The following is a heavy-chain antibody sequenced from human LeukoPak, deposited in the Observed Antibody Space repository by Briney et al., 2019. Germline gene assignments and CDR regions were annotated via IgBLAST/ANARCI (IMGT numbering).Heavy chain of an antibody. CDR2: ISDSSTTI. Sequence: GGSLRLSCAASRFTFSTYSMNWVRQAPGKGLEWVSHISDSSTTIYYADSVKGRFTISRDNAKNSLYLQMNSLRDEDTAVYYCARGRGDGRYPIDYWGQGTLVTVSS. CDR3: ARGRGDGRYPIDY. V-gene: IGHV3-48*02. D-gene: IGHD3-10*01. CDR1: RFTFSTYS. J-gene: IGHJ4*02.